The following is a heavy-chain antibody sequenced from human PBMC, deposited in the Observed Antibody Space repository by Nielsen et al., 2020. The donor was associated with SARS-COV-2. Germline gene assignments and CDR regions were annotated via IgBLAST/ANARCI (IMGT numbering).Heavy chain of an antibody. Sequence: SETLSLTCAVYGGSFSGYYWSWIRQPPGKGLEWIGEINHSGSTNYNPSLKSRVTISVDTSKNPFSLKLSSVTAADTAVYYCARGWVYSSSPVDYWGQGTLVTVSS. CDR3: ARGWVYSSSPVDY. V-gene: IGHV4-34*01. CDR1: GGSFSGYY. CDR2: INHSGST. D-gene: IGHD6-6*01. J-gene: IGHJ4*02.